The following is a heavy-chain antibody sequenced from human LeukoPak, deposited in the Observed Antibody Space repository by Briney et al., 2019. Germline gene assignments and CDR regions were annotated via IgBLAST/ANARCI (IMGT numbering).Heavy chain of an antibody. CDR3: AKNGDRGAYCSGGSCYPYYYYNMDV. Sequence: GGSLRLSCAASGFTFSSYGMSWVRQAPGKGLEWVSAISGSGGITYYADSVKGRFTISRDNSKNTLYLQMNSLRAEDTAIYYCAKNGDRGAYCSGGSCYPYYYYNMDVWGKGTTVTIS. V-gene: IGHV3-23*01. J-gene: IGHJ6*03. CDR1: GFTFSSYG. D-gene: IGHD2-15*01. CDR2: ISGSGGIT.